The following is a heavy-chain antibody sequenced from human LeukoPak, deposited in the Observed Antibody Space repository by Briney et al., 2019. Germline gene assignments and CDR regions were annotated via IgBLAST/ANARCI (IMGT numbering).Heavy chain of an antibody. CDR3: ARRRGSYCYDF. CDR1: RFTFSSYW. J-gene: IGHJ4*02. V-gene: IGHV3-7*01. D-gene: IGHD1-26*01. CDR2: IKQDGSEI. Sequence: GGSLRLSCAASRFTFSSYWMSWVRQAPGKGLEWVANIKQDGSEIYYVDSVKGRFTISRDNAKNSLYLQTNSLRAEDTAVYYCARRRGSYCYDFWGQGTLVTVSS.